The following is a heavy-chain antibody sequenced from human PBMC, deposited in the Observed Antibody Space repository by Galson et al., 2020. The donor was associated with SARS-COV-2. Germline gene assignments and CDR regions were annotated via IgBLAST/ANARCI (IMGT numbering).Heavy chain of an antibody. CDR3: ARHVKKLWFGEGYFDY. CDR2: IYYSGST. Sequence: SQTLSLTCTVSGGSISSYYWSWIRQPPGKGLEWIGYIYYSGSTNYNPSLKSRVTISVDTSKNQFSLKLSSVTAADTAVYYCARHVKKLWFGEGYFDYWGQGTLVTVSS. D-gene: IGHD3-10*01. CDR1: GGSISSYY. J-gene: IGHJ4*02. V-gene: IGHV4-59*08.